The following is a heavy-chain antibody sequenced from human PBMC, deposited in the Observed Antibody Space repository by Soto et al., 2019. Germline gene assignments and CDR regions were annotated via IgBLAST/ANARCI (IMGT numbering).Heavy chain of an antibody. Sequence: QVQLVQSGAEVKKPGSSVKVSCKDSGGTFSTSSMFWVRQAPGQGLEWMGRIIPMLGVRNYAQRFQDRVTITADKSTATAHMELSSLRSEDTALYYCTSGSWSGEVFDIWGQGTMVTVS. CDR3: TSGSWSGEVFDI. V-gene: IGHV1-69*02. CDR1: GGTFSTSS. CDR2: IIPMLGVR. D-gene: IGHD2-21*01. J-gene: IGHJ3*02.